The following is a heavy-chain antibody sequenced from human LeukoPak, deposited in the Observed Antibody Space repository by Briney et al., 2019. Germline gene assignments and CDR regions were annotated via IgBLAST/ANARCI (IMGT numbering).Heavy chain of an antibody. J-gene: IGHJ4*02. CDR3: ARRDPLSYQLGTLNFGH. Sequence: GGSLRLSCTGSGFTFGDYLVSWVRQAPGKGLEWVSLISGLNNDMYYADSVKGRFTISRDNAKNSLYLEMNSLTAEDTAVYYCARRDPLSYQLGTLNFGHWGQGTLVTVSS. CDR1: GFTFGDYL. D-gene: IGHD1-26*01. V-gene: IGHV3-21*01. CDR2: ISGLNNDM.